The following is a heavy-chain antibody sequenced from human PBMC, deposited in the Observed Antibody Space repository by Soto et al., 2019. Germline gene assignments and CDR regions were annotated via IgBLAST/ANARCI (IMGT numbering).Heavy chain of an antibody. CDR1: GGSFSGYY. Sequence: SETLSLTCAVYGGSFSGYYWSWIRQPPGKGLEWIGEINHSGSTNYNPSLKSRVTISVDTSKNQFSLNLSSVTAADTAVYYCARGIGARPLYDAFDIWGQGTMVTVSS. D-gene: IGHD6-6*01. CDR2: INHSGST. J-gene: IGHJ3*02. CDR3: ARGIGARPLYDAFDI. V-gene: IGHV4-34*01.